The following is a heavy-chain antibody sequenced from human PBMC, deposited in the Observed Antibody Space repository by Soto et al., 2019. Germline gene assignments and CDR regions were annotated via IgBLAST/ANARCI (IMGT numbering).Heavy chain of an antibody. CDR1: GGSISSGGYY. CDR2: IYYSGST. Sequence: QVQLQESGPGLVKPSQTLSLTCTVSGGSISSGGYYWSWIRQHPGKVLEWIGYIYYSGSTYYNPSLKSRVTISVDTSKNQFSLKLSSVTAADTAVYYCAREDIVVVPAAMPGAFDIWGQGTMVTVSS. V-gene: IGHV4-31*03. D-gene: IGHD2-2*01. CDR3: AREDIVVVPAAMPGAFDI. J-gene: IGHJ3*02.